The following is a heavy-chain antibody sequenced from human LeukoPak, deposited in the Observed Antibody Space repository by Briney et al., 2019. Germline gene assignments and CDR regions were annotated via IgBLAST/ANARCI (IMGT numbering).Heavy chain of an antibody. V-gene: IGHV1-2*04. CDR3: VKAGVVVTGIEYSFDY. CDR2: INPNSGGT. CDR1: GYTFTGYY. D-gene: IGHD2-21*02. J-gene: IGHJ4*02. Sequence: GASVKVSCKASGYTFTGYYMHWVRQAPGQGLEWMRWINPNSGGTNYAQKFQGWVTMTRDTSISTAYMELRRLRADATAVYYCVKAGVVVTGIEYSFDYWGQGTLVTVSS.